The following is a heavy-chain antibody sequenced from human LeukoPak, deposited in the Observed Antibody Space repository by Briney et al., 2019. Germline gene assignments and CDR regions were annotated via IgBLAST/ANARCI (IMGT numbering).Heavy chain of an antibody. J-gene: IGHJ3*02. D-gene: IGHD1-26*01. CDR2: IRYDGGNK. V-gene: IGHV3-30*02. CDR3: AKALGSGSSYDAFDM. CDR1: GFSFITYG. Sequence: GGSLRLSCAASGFSFITYGINWVRQAPGKGLEWVAFIRYDGGNKYYADSVKGRFTIARDNSKNTLYLQMNSLRVEDTAAYYCAKALGSGSSYDAFDMWGQGTMVTVSS.